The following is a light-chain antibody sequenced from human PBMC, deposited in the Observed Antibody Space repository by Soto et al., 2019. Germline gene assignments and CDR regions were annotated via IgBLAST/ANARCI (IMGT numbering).Light chain of an antibody. J-gene: IGKJ4*01. Sequence: DIQMTQSPSSLSASVGDRVTITCQASQDISNYLNWYQQKPGKAPKLLIFDASNVETGVPSRFSGRGSGTDFTFPTHTLQPEDAATYYCQQYEDLPLTFGGGTKVDIK. CDR1: QDISNY. V-gene: IGKV1-33*01. CDR2: DAS. CDR3: QQYEDLPLT.